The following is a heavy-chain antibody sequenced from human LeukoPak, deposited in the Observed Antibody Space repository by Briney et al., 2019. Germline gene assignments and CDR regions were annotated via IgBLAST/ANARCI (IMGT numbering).Heavy chain of an antibody. J-gene: IGHJ4*02. Sequence: GGSLRLSCAASGFTFSSYAMSWVRQAPGKGLEWVSAISGSGGSTYYADSVEGRFTISRDNSKNTLYLQMNSLRAEDTAVYYCAKADDSSGYYYDSDWGQGTLVTVSS. CDR3: AKADDSSGYYYDSD. CDR2: ISGSGGST. D-gene: IGHD3-22*01. V-gene: IGHV3-23*01. CDR1: GFTFSSYA.